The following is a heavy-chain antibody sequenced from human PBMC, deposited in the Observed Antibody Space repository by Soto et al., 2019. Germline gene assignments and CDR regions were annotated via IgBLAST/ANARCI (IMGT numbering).Heavy chain of an antibody. CDR1: GFTFSRSA. Sequence: SVKVSGKTSGFTFSRSAVQWVRQARGQRLEWMGWIVVGSGNTKYAQKFQERVTITRDMSTSTAHMELSSLISEDTAVYYCAAELYSGGSCCSFDIWGQGTMVTVSS. CDR3: AAELYSGGSCCSFDI. CDR2: IVVGSGNT. V-gene: IGHV1-58*01. D-gene: IGHD2-15*01. J-gene: IGHJ3*02.